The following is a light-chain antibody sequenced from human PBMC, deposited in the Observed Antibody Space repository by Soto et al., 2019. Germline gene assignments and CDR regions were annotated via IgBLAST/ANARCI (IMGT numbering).Light chain of an antibody. V-gene: IGKV3-20*01. CDR2: GVS. J-gene: IGKJ2*01. CDR1: QSVTSSY. Sequence: ENVLTQSPGTLSLSPGERATLSCRATQSVTSSYFAWYQQKPGQAPRLLIYGVSSRATDIPDRFSGSGSGTDFTLTISRLEPEDFLVYYCQQYSSLPHTFGQGTKLEVK. CDR3: QQYSSLPHT.